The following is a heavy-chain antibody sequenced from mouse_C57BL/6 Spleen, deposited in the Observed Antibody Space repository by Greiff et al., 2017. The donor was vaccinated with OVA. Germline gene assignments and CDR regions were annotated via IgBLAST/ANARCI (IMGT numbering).Heavy chain of an antibody. D-gene: IGHD3-3*01. J-gene: IGHJ2*01. CDR1: GYSITSGYY. CDR3: ASGGDFFDY. CDR2: ISYDGSN. Sequence: ESGPGLVKPSQSLSLTCSVTGYSITSGYYWNWIRQFPGNKLEWMGYISYDGSNNYNPSLKNRISITRDTSKNQFFLKLNSVTTEDTATYYCASGGDFFDYWGQGTTLTVSS. V-gene: IGHV3-6*01.